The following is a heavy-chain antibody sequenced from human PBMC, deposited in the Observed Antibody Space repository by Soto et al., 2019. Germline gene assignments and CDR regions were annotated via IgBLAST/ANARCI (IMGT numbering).Heavy chain of an antibody. CDR3: ARVQQQLDYYYYGMDV. CDR2: ISSSSSYI. V-gene: IGHV3-21*01. J-gene: IGHJ6*02. CDR1: GFTFSSYS. Sequence: GGSLRLSCAASGFTFSSYSMNWVRQAPGKGLEWVSSISSSSSYIYYADSVKGRFTISRDNAKNSLYLQMNSLRAEDTAVCYCARVQQQLDYYYYGMDVWGQGTTVTVSS. D-gene: IGHD6-13*01.